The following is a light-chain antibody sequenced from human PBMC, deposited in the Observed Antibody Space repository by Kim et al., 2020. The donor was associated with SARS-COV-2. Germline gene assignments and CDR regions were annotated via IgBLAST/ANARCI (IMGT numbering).Light chain of an antibody. CDR3: NSRDSSGNHYV. CDR2: GKN. J-gene: IGLJ1*01. V-gene: IGLV3-19*01. CDR1: SVRSYY. Sequence: LERTVRITRQGDSVRSYYASGYQQEPGQAPVLVIYGKNNRPSGIPDRFSGSSSGNTASLTITGAQAEDEADYYCNSRDSSGNHYVFGTGTKVTVL.